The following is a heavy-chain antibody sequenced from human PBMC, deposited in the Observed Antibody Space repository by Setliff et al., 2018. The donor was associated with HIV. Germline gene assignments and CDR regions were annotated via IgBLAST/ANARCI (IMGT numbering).Heavy chain of an antibody. Sequence: SETLSLTCAVYGGSFRGYYWNWIRQPAGKGLEWIGHIYISGSTNYNPSLKGRVTMSVDTSKNQFSLNLSSVTAADTAVYYCARDRMPMASWVPDKWGQGTLVTV. V-gene: IGHV4-4*07. D-gene: IGHD2-2*01. CDR3: ARDRMPMASWVPDK. CDR2: IYISGST. CDR1: GGSFRGYY. J-gene: IGHJ4*02.